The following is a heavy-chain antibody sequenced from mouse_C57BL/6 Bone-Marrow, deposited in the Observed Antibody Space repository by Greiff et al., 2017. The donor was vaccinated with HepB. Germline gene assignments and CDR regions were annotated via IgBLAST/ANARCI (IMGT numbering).Heavy chain of an antibody. CDR2: INPNNGGT. V-gene: IGHV1-26*01. Sequence: VQLQQSGPELVKPGASVKISCKASGYTFTDYYMNWVKQSHGKSLEWIGDINPNNGGTSYNQKFKGKATLTVDKSSSTAYMELRSLTSEDSAVYYCARGIRGGMDYWGQGTSVTVSS. J-gene: IGHJ4*01. CDR3: ARGIRGGMDY. CDR1: GYTFTDYY.